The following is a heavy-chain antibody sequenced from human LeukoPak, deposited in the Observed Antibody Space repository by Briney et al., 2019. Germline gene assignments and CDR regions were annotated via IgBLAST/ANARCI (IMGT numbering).Heavy chain of an antibody. V-gene: IGHV3-23*01. CDR1: GFTFNSYA. J-gene: IGHJ4*02. D-gene: IGHD2-2*01. CDR3: AKAIVLVPAAMFYFDY. Sequence: PGGSLRLSCAASGFTFNSYAMTWVRQAPGKGLEWVSTIRVSGGSTYYADSVKGRFTISRDNSKNMLYLQMNSLRAEDTAVYYCAKAIVLVPAAMFYFDYWGQGTLVTVSS. CDR2: IRVSGGST.